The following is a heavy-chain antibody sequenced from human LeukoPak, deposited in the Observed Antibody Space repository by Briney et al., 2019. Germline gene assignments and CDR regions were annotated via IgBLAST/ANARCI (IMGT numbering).Heavy chain of an antibody. J-gene: IGHJ4*02. CDR1: GFTFSSYS. Sequence: GGSLRVSCAASGFTFSSYSMNWVSQAPGKGVEWVSSISSSSSYIYYADSVKGRFTISRDNAKNSLYLQINSLRAEDTAVYYCARTPIAAAGTKLTDYWGQGTLVTVSS. CDR2: ISSSSSYI. CDR3: ARTPIAAAGTKLTDY. D-gene: IGHD6-13*01. V-gene: IGHV3-21*01.